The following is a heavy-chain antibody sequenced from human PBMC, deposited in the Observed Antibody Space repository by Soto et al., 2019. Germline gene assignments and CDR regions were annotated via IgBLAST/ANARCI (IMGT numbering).Heavy chain of an antibody. CDR2: IYWDDDK. J-gene: IGHJ5*02. CDR1: GFSLTTRGVG. D-gene: IGHD3-16*01. V-gene: IGHV2-5*02. CDR3: AHIPNYYQYDWFDP. Sequence: QITLKESGPTLVKPTQTLTLTCTFSGFSLTTRGVGVGWIRQPPGKALECLALIYWDDDKRYSPSLQSRLSITKYTSKNQVVLTMTNVDPVDTATYYCAHIPNYYQYDWFDPWCQGTLVSVSS.